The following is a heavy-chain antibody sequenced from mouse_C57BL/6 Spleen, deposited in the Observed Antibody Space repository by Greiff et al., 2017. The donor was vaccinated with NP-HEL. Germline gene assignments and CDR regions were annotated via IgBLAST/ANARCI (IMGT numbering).Heavy chain of an antibody. CDR1: GFTFTDYY. CDR2: IRNKANGYTT. Sequence: EVQRVESGGGLVQPGGSLSLSCAASGFTFTDYYMSWVRQPPGKALEWLGFIRNKANGYTTEYSASVKGRFTISRDNSQSILYLQMNALRAEDSATYYCASGYYAMEYWGQGTSVTVSS. V-gene: IGHV7-3*01. J-gene: IGHJ4*01. CDR3: ASGYYAMEY.